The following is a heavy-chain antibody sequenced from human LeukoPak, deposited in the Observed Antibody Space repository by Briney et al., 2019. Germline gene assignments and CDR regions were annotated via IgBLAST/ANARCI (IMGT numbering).Heavy chain of an antibody. D-gene: IGHD3-3*01. J-gene: IGHJ4*02. CDR3: ARDANDFWSGYQPFDY. V-gene: IGHV3-30*03. CDR1: GFTFSSYW. CDR2: ISYDGSNK. Sequence: GGSLRLSCAASGFTFSSYWMHWVRQAPGKGLEWVAVISYDGSNKYYADSVKGRFTISRDNSKNTLYLQMNSLRAEDTAVYYCARDANDFWSGYQPFDYWGQGTLVTVSS.